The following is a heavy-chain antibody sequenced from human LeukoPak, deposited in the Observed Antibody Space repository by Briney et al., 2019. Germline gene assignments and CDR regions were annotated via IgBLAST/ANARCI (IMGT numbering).Heavy chain of an antibody. Sequence: ASVKASCKASGYTFTSFGISWVRQAPGQGLEWMGWISAYNGNTNYAQKLQGRVTMTTDTSTSTAYMELESLRSDDTAVYYCARDQVVGATAGTFDVWGQGTLVTVSS. CDR1: GYTFTSFG. D-gene: IGHD1-26*01. V-gene: IGHV1-18*01. J-gene: IGHJ4*02. CDR2: ISAYNGNT. CDR3: ARDQVVGATAGTFDV.